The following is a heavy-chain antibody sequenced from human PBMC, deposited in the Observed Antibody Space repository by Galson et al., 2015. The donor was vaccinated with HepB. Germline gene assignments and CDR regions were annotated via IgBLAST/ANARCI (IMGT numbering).Heavy chain of an antibody. D-gene: IGHD3-3*01. CDR1: GYTFTSYD. J-gene: IGHJ4*02. V-gene: IGHV1-8*01. Sequence: SVKVSCKASGYTFTSYDINWVRQATGQGLEWMGWMNPNSGNTGYAQKFQGRVTMTRNTSISTAYVELSSLRSEDTAVYYCARDHRLRLRFPLGYWGQGTLVTVSS. CDR3: ARDHRLRLRFPLGY. CDR2: MNPNSGNT.